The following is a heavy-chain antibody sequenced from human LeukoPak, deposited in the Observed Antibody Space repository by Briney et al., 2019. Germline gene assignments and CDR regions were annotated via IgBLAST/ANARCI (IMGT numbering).Heavy chain of an antibody. D-gene: IGHD1-1*01. CDR1: GFAFSSYV. V-gene: IGHV3-23*01. CDR2: IGGTGGT. Sequence: GGSLRLSCAASGFAFSSYVINWVRQAPGKGLEWVSAIGGTGGTYYADPVKGRFTISRDNSKNTVFLQMNSLRAEDTAIFYCAKDMTTRGAFDIWGQGTMVTVSS. J-gene: IGHJ3*02. CDR3: AKDMTTRGAFDI.